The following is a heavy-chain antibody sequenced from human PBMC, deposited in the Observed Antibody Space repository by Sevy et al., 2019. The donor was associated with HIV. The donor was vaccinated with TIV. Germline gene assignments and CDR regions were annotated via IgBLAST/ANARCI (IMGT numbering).Heavy chain of an antibody. CDR2: VYSGGST. V-gene: IGHV4-39*01. J-gene: IGHJ6*03. Sequence: SETLSLTCTVSGDSISSNAFYWGWLRQPPGNGLEWIGSVYSGGSTYYNPSLKSRVTISVDTSKNQFSLKLSSVTAADTAVYYCARHLPDYFYYYYMDVWGKGTTVTVSS. CDR1: GDSISSNAFY. CDR3: ARHLPDYFYYYYMDV.